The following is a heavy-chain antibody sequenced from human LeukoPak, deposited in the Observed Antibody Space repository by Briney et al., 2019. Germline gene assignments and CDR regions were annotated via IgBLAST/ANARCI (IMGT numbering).Heavy chain of an antibody. V-gene: IGHV3-43*02. J-gene: IGHJ4*02. Sequence: PGGSLRLSCAASGFTFDDYAMHWVRQAPGKGLEWVSLISGDGGSTYYADSVKGRFTISRDNSKNSLYLQMNSLRTEDTALYYCARPELSPEDQYYDSRLPDYWGQGTLVTVSS. CDR2: ISGDGGST. D-gene: IGHD3-22*01. CDR3: ARPELSPEDQYYDSRLPDY. CDR1: GFTFDDYA.